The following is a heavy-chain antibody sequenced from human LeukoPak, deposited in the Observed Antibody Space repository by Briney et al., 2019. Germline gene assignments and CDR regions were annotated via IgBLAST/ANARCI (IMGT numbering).Heavy chain of an antibody. CDR1: GFTFTTYS. CDR3: ARDGIAAASAEYFQH. J-gene: IGHJ1*01. D-gene: IGHD6-13*01. CDR2: ISSGSSTI. Sequence: GGSLRLSCAASGFTFTTYSMNWVRQAPGKGLEWVSYISSGSSTIYYADSVKGRFTISRDNAKNSLYLQMNSLRAEDTAVYYCARDGIAAASAEYFQHWGQGTLVTVSS. V-gene: IGHV3-48*04.